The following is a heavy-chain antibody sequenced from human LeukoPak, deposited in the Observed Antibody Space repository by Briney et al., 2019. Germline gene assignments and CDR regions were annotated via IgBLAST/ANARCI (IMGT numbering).Heavy chain of an antibody. CDR3: ARVYGDYWYFDL. J-gene: IGHJ2*01. CDR1: GGSISSSSYY. Sequence: KPSETLSLTYTVSGGSISSSSYYWGWIRQPPGKGLEWIGSIYYSGSTYYNPSLKSRVTISVDTSKNQFSLKLSSVTAADTAVYYCARVYGDYWYFDLWGRGTLVTVSS. CDR2: IYYSGST. V-gene: IGHV4-39*07. D-gene: IGHD4-17*01.